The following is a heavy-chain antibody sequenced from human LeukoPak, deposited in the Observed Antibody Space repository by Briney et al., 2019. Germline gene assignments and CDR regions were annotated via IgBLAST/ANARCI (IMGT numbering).Heavy chain of an antibody. CDR2: IYHSGIT. D-gene: IGHD6-19*01. CDR3: ARHRSGWHFDS. V-gene: IGHV4-38-2*02. CDR1: GYSISSGYY. Sequence: SETLSLTCTVSGYSISSGYYWGWIRQPPGKGLEWIATIYHSGITYYNPSLKSRVTISVDTSKNHFSLKLSSVTAADTAVYYCARHRSGWHFDSWGQGIPVTVSP. J-gene: IGHJ4*02.